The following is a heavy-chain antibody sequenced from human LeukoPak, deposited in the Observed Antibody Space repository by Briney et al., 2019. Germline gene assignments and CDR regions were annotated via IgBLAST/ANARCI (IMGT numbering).Heavy chain of an antibody. V-gene: IGHV4-61*02. CDR2: IYTSGST. D-gene: IGHD2-2*02. J-gene: IGHJ5*02. Sequence: SQTLSLTCTVSGGSISSGSYYWSWIRQPAGKGLEWIGRIYTSGSTNYNPSLKSRVTISVDTSKNQFSLKLSSVTAADTVVYYCARGLVVPAAISWFDPWGQGTLVTVSS. CDR1: GGSISSGSYY. CDR3: ARGLVVPAAISWFDP.